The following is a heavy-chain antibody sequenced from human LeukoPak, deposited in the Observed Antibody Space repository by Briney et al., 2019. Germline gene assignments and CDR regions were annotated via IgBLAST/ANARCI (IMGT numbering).Heavy chain of an antibody. J-gene: IGHJ6*03. CDR3: ARGDQDSNGWYLPYYYYYYMDV. D-gene: IGHD6-19*01. V-gene: IGHV3-7*01. Sequence: GGSLRLSCAASGFTFSSYWMSWVRQAPGKGLEWVANIKQDGSEKYYVDSVKGRFTISRDNAKNSLYLQMNSLRAEDTAVYYCARGDQDSNGWYLPYYYYYYMDVWGKGTTVTVSS. CDR2: IKQDGSEK. CDR1: GFTFSSYW.